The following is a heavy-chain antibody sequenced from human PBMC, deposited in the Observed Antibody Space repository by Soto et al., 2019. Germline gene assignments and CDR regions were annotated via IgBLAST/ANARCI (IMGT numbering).Heavy chain of an antibody. CDR2: IDWDADK. J-gene: IGHJ4*02. CDR1: GFSLSTRGMH. D-gene: IGHD6-19*01. CDR3: AAKGYSSGWFLDY. V-gene: IGHV2-70*04. Sequence: GSGPTLVNPTQTLTLTCNFSGFSLSTRGMHVSWIRQPPGKALEWLARIDWDADKFYSPSLKTRLTISKDTAKNQVVLTMTNMEPVDTATYYCAAKGYSSGWFLDYWGQGTLVTVSS.